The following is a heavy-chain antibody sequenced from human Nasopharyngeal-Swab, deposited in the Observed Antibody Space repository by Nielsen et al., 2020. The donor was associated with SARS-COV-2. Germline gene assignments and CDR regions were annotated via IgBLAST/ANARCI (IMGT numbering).Heavy chain of an antibody. CDR3: ARGSRSGINNYSSGWYFFDY. J-gene: IGHJ4*02. CDR2: ISHSGTT. Sequence: WIRQPPGKGLEWIGYISHSGTTYYNPSLKSRVTISVDTSNNQFSLKLSSVTAADTAVYYCARGSRSGINNYSSGWYFFDYWGQGALVTVSS. D-gene: IGHD6-19*01. V-gene: IGHV4-30-2*04.